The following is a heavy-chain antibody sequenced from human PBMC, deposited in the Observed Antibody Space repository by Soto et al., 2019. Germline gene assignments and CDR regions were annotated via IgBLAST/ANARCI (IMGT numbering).Heavy chain of an antibody. CDR2: IKAYSGST. Sequence: LVQSGAEAKKPGTSVKVSCKASGYTFSTSTISWVRQAPGQGLEWMGWIKAYSGSTNYAPKLQGRVTMTTDTSTSTAYLELRSLTSDDTAMYYCAIADYGDDDYWGQGTLVTFSS. J-gene: IGHJ4*02. D-gene: IGHD4-17*01. CDR3: AIADYGDDDY. CDR1: GYTFSTST. V-gene: IGHV1-18*04.